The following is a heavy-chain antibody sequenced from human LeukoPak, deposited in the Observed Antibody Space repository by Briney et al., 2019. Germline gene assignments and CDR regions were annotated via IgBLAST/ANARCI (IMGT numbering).Heavy chain of an antibody. D-gene: IGHD3-10*01. CDR2: IYYSGST. J-gene: IGHJ4*02. Sequence: SETLSLTCTVSGGSVSSGSYYWSWIRQPPGKGLEWIGYIYYSGSTNYKPSLKSRVTISVDTSKNQFSLKLSSVTAADTAVYYCARVGRSYGSGSYPFDYWGQGTLVTVSS. V-gene: IGHV4-61*01. CDR3: ARVGRSYGSGSYPFDY. CDR1: GGSVSSGSYY.